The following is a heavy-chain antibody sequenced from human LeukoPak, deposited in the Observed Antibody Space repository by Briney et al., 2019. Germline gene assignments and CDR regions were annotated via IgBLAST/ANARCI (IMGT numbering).Heavy chain of an antibody. D-gene: IGHD3-22*01. CDR3: ARQVTTYYYDSSGYTIFDY. CDR2: IYYSGST. CDR1: GGSISSSSYY. J-gene: IGHJ4*02. V-gene: IGHV4-39*01. Sequence: SETLSLTCTVSGGSISSSSYYWGWIRQPPGKGLEWIGRIYYSGSTYYNPSLKSRVTISVDTSTNQFSLKLSSVTAADTAVYYCARQVTTYYYDSSGYTIFDYWGQGTLVTVSS.